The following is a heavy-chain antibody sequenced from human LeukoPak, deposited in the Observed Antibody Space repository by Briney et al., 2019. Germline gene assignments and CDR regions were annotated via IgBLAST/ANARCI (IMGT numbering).Heavy chain of an antibody. CDR3: ARSDYLFENWFDP. D-gene: IGHD3-10*01. V-gene: IGHV4-4*07. CDR2: IYTSGST. J-gene: IGHJ5*02. Sequence: SETLSLTCTVSGGSISTYYWSWIRQPAGKGLEWIGRIYTSGSTNYNPSLKSRVTMSLDTSKNQFSLKVRFMTAADTAVYYCARSDYLFENWFDPWGQGTLVTVSS. CDR1: GGSISTYY.